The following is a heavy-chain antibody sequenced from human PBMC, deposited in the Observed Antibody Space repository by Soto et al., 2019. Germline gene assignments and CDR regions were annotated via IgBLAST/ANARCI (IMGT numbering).Heavy chain of an antibody. J-gene: IGHJ4*02. CDR1: GFTFSSYG. V-gene: IGHV3-33*01. D-gene: IGHD3-3*01. Sequence: GGSLRLSCAASGFTFSSYGMHWVRQAPGKGLEWVAVIWYDGSNKYYADSVKGRFTISRDNSKNTLYLQMNSLRAEDTAVYYCATSRRFLEWLLAYWGQGTLVTVSS. CDR3: ATSRRFLEWLLAY. CDR2: IWYDGSNK.